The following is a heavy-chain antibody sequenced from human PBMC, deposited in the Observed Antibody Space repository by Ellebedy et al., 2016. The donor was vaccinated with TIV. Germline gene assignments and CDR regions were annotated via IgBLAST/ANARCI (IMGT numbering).Heavy chain of an antibody. D-gene: IGHD3-10*01. CDR3: ARQGPSITMVRGVNWFDP. J-gene: IGHJ5*02. V-gene: IGHV4-39*01. Sequence: SETLSLTCSVSGGSISSSSHYWGWIRQPPGKGLEWIGSIYYTGSTYYNPSLKRRVTISVDTSKNQFSLILNSLTAADTAVYYCARQGPSITMVRGVNWFDPWGQGTLVTVSS. CDR1: GGSISSSSHY. CDR2: IYYTGST.